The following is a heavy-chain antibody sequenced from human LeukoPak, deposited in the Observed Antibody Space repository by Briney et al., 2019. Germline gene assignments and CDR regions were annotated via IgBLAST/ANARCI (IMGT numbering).Heavy chain of an antibody. D-gene: IGHD3-9*01. Sequence: SQTLSLTCTVSGGSISRGGYYWSWIRQHPGKGLEGIGYIYYSGSTYYTPTLKVRVTISVDTSKNQFSLKLSSVTAADTAVYYCARGHDILTGGYDYWGQGTLVTVSS. CDR2: IYYSGST. CDR3: ARGHDILTGGYDY. CDR1: GGSISRGGYY. V-gene: IGHV4-31*03. J-gene: IGHJ4*02.